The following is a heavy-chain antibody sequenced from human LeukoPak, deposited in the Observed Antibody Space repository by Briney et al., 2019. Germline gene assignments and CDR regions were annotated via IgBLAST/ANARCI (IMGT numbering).Heavy chain of an antibody. CDR2: IYYSGST. J-gene: IGHJ4*02. Sequence: TLSLTCTVSGGSISSGGYYWSWIRQHPGKGLEWIGYIYYSGSTYYNPSLKSRVTISVDTSKNQFSLKLSSVTAADTAVYYCARGTYSGYDQVFDYWGQGTLVTVSS. CDR1: GGSISSGGYY. CDR3: ARGTYSGYDQVFDY. D-gene: IGHD5-12*01. V-gene: IGHV4-31*03.